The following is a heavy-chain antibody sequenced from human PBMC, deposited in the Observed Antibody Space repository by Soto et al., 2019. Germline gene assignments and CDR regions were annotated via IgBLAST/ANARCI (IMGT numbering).Heavy chain of an antibody. D-gene: IGHD6-19*01. CDR1: GGSISGSY. CDR3: ARSVAVPGARIDY. J-gene: IGHJ4*02. V-gene: IGHV4-59*01. CDR2: VYYTGST. Sequence: PSETLSLTCSASGGSISGSYWSWIRQSPGKGLEWLGYVYYTGSTNYSPSLRSRVSISVDTSKNEFSLRLSSVTAADTAVYFCARSVAVPGARIDYWGQGTQVTVSS.